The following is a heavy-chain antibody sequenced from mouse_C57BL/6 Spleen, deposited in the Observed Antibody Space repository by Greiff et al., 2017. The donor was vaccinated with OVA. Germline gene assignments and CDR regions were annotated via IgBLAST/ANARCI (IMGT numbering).Heavy chain of an antibody. CDR3: TRLYTTVPPFAY. D-gene: IGHD1-1*01. CDR1: GYTFTDYE. CDR2: IDPETGGT. V-gene: IGHV1-15*01. J-gene: IGHJ3*01. Sequence: VQGVESGAELVRPGASVTLSCKASGYTFTDYEMHWVKQTPVHGLEWIGAIDPETGGTAYNQKFKGKAILTADKSSSTAYMELRSLTSEDSAVYYCTRLYTTVPPFAYWGQGTLVTVSA.